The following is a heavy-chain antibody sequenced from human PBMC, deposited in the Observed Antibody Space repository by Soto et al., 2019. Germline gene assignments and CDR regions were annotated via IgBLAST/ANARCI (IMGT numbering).Heavy chain of an antibody. D-gene: IGHD1-26*01. CDR2: ISSSSSYI. J-gene: IGHJ6*02. V-gene: IGHV3-21*01. Sequence: PGGSLRLSCAASGFTFSSYSMNWVRQAPGKGLEWVSSISSSSSYIYYADSVKGRFTISRDNAKNSLYLQMNSLRAEDTAVYYCARDVGRYSLKGYYYGMDVWGQGTTVTVSS. CDR3: ARDVGRYSLKGYYYGMDV. CDR1: GFTFSSYS.